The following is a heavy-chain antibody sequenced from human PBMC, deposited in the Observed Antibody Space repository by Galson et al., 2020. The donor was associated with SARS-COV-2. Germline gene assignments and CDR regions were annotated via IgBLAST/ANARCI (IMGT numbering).Heavy chain of an antibody. Sequence: GASLKISCAASGFTSSSYSLNWVRQPPGKGLEWVSSNSGTSTNIYYADSVKGRFTISRDNAKNSLYLQMNSLGTEDTAVYYCTRERGYSYGYSDYWGQGTLVTVSS. CDR1: GFTSSSYS. D-gene: IGHD5-18*01. CDR3: TRERGYSYGYSDY. V-gene: IGHV3-21*06. CDR2: NSGTSTNI. J-gene: IGHJ4*02.